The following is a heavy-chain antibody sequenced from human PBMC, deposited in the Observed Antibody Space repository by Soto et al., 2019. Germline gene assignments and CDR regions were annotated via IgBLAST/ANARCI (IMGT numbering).Heavy chain of an antibody. CDR3: AREFCSGGNCYTYYFDT. Sequence: GGSLRLSCAASGLTFNRYWMHWVRHAPGKGLVWVSHINTDGSNTNYADSVKGRFTISRDDAKSTLFLQMNSLRDEDTAVYYCAREFCSGGNCYTYYFDTWGQGIPVTVSS. CDR1: GLTFNRYW. D-gene: IGHD2-15*01. J-gene: IGHJ5*02. V-gene: IGHV3-74*01. CDR2: INTDGSNT.